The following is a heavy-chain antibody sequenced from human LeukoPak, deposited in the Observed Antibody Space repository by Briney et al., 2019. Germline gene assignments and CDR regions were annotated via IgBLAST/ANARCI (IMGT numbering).Heavy chain of an antibody. V-gene: IGHV1-18*01. CDR3: ARDYGDHTGCGDY. CDR2: ISAYNGNT. Sequence: ASLKVSCKASGYTFTSYGINWVRQAPGQGLEWMGWISAYNGNTIYAQKLQGRVAMTTDTSTRTVYMELRSLRSDDTAVYYCARDYGDHTGCGDYWGQGTLVTVSS. CDR1: GYTFTSYG. J-gene: IGHJ4*02. D-gene: IGHD4-17*01.